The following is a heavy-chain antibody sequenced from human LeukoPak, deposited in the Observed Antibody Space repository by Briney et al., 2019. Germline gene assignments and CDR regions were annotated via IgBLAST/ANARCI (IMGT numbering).Heavy chain of an antibody. D-gene: IGHD6-6*01. CDR1: GFTFGSYS. J-gene: IGHJ4*02. CDR3: ARGEYSSSPGYFDY. CDR2: ISGSSSTI. Sequence: PGGSLRLSCAASGFTFGSYSMKWVRQAPGKGLEWVSYISGSSSTIYYADSVKGRFTISRDNAKNSLYLQMNSLRAEDTAVYYCARGEYSSSPGYFDYWGQGTLVTVSS. V-gene: IGHV3-48*01.